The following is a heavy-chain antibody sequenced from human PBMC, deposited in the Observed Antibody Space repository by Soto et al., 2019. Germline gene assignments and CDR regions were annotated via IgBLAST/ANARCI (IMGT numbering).Heavy chain of an antibody. CDR2: INSDGSST. V-gene: IGHV3-74*01. J-gene: IGHJ6*03. D-gene: IGHD3-10*01. CDR3: ATRMVRGWTYYYYYMDV. Sequence: GGSLRLSCAASGFTFRSYWMHWVRQAPGKGLMWVSRINSDGSSTNYADSVKGRFTISGENDKNTLYLQMNGLRAGDTAVYFCATRMVRGWTYYYYYMDVWGKGATVTVSS. CDR1: GFTFRSYW.